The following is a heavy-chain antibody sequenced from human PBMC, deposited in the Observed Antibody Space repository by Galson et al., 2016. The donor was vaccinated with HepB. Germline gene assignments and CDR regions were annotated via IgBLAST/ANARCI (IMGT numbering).Heavy chain of an antibody. Sequence: SLRLSCAASGFTFSTYAMTWVRQAPGKGLEWVSSVTGSGSWTYYADSVKGRLTISRDNSKNTLYLQMNSLRAEDTALYYCAKDLGDRLVTVYYYMDAWGKGTTVTVSS. CDR2: VTGSGSWT. V-gene: IGHV3-23*01. D-gene: IGHD4-11*01. CDR1: GFTFSTYA. J-gene: IGHJ6*03. CDR3: AKDLGDRLVTVYYYMDA.